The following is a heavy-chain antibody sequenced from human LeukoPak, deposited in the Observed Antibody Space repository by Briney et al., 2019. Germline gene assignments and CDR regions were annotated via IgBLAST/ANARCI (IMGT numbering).Heavy chain of an antibody. Sequence: PGGSLRLSCAASGLTFRNYDMHWVRKVTGKALEWVSGIVNAGDTYYSDSVRGRFTSARENAKNSLCLQVNSLRAEDTAVYYCTRYGTVIRGLPRRARTFYGMDVWGQGTTVTVSS. V-gene: IGHV3-13*01. CDR3: TRYGTVIRGLPRRARTFYGMDV. CDR1: GLTFRNYD. CDR2: IVNAGDT. D-gene: IGHD3-10*01. J-gene: IGHJ6*02.